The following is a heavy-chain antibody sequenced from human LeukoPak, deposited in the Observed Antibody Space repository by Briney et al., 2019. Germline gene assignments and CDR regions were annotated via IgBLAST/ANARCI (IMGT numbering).Heavy chain of an antibody. Sequence: GGTLRLSCAASGFTFSSYGMSWVRQAPGKGLEWVSAISGSGGSTYYADSVKGRFTISRDNSKNTLYLQMNSLRAEDTAVYHCAKDSTSLWELLDYWGQGTLVTVSS. J-gene: IGHJ4*02. CDR2: ISGSGGST. V-gene: IGHV3-23*01. CDR1: GFTFSSYG. D-gene: IGHD1-26*01. CDR3: AKDSTSLWELLDY.